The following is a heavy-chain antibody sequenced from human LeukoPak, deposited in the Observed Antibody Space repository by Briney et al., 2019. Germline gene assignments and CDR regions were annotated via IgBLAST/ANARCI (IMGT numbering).Heavy chain of an antibody. V-gene: IGHV3-48*04. CDR2: ISSSSSTI. J-gene: IGHJ4*02. CDR1: GFTFSSYS. D-gene: IGHD5-12*01. CDR3: ARDRGYSGYDWRIFDY. Sequence: GGSLRLSCAASGFTFSSYSMNWVRQAPGKGLEWVSYISSSSSTIYCADSVKGRFTISGDNAKNSLYLQMNSLRAEDTAVYYCARDRGYSGYDWRIFDYWGQGTLVTVSS.